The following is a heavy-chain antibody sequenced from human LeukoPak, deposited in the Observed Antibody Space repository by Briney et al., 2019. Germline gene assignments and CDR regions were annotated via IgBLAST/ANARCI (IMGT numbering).Heavy chain of an antibody. D-gene: IGHD1-26*01. V-gene: IGHV3-7*01. CDR2: IRQDGGDS. CDR3: ARVSGTHYPVDY. CDR1: GFSFSNHW. Sequence: GGSLRLSCAASGFSFSNHWMDWVRQTPGKGLEWVANIRQDGGDSYYVDSVRGRFTISRDNAKSSVFLQMNSLRAEDTAVYYCARVSGTHYPVDYWGQGTLVTVSS. J-gene: IGHJ4*02.